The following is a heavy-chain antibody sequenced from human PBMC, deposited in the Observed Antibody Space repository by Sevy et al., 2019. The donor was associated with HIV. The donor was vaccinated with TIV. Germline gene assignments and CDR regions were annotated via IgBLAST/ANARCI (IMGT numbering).Heavy chain of an antibody. V-gene: IGHV4-34*01. D-gene: IGHD5-18*01. J-gene: IGHJ4*02. CDR3: ARAARGYSYGYNY. Sequence: SETLSLTCAVYGGSFSGYYWSWIRQPPGKGLEWIGEINHSGSTNYNPSLKSRVTISVDTSKNQFSLKLSSVAAADTAVYYCARAARGYSYGYNYWGQGTLVTVSS. CDR2: INHSGST. CDR1: GGSFSGYY.